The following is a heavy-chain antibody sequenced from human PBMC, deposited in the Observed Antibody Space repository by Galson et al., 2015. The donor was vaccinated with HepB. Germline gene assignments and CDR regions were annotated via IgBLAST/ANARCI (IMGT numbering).Heavy chain of an antibody. CDR2: ISWNSGSI. J-gene: IGHJ6*02. V-gene: IGHV3-9*01. CDR3: AKDTGSGYYWGFTGYGMDV. D-gene: IGHD3-22*01. CDR1: GFTFDDYA. Sequence: SLRLSCAASGFTFDDYAMHWVRQAPGKGLEWVSGISWNSGSIGYADSVKGRFTISRDNAKNSLYLQMNSLRAEDTALYYCAKDTGSGYYWGFTGYGMDVWGQGTTVTVSS.